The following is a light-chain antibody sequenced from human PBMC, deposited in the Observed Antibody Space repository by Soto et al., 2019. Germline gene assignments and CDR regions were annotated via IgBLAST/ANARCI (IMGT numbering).Light chain of an antibody. J-gene: IGLJ1*01. CDR1: SSDVGGYNH. Sequence: QSALAQPASVSGSPGQSITISCTGTSSDVGGYNHVSWYQQHPGKAPKLMIYDVSNRPSGVSNRFFGSKSDNTASLTISGLQAEDEADSYCTSYASSSTYVFGTGTKVTVL. CDR3: TSYASSSTYV. V-gene: IGLV2-14*03. CDR2: DVS.